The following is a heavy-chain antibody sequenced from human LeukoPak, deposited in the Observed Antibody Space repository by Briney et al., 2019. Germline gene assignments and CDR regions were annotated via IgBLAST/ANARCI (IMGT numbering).Heavy chain of an antibody. V-gene: IGHV3-30-3*01. D-gene: IGHD2-2*01. J-gene: IGHJ5*02. CDR2: ISYDGSNK. CDR1: GFTFSSYA. CDR3: ARDPHRSNIVVVPAAIWWFDP. Sequence: PGRSLRLSCAASGFTFSSYAMHWVRQAPGKGLEWVAVISYDGSNKYYADSVKGRFTISRDNSKNTLYLQMKSLRAEDTAVYYCARDPHRSNIVVVPAAIWWFDPWGQGTLVTVSS.